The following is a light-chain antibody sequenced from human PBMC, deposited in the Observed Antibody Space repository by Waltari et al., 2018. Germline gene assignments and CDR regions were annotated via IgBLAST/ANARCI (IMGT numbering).Light chain of an antibody. CDR2: DVN. V-gene: IGLV2-14*03. J-gene: IGLJ1*01. Sequence: QSALTQPASVSGSPGPSIAISCTGTISDARAYKYVPWYHQHPGKAPKLIIHDVNKRPSGVSDRFSGSKSGNTASLAITGLQAEDEAFYYCCSYTGIGIYVFGSGTKVIVL. CDR3: CSYTGIGIYV. CDR1: ISDARAYKY.